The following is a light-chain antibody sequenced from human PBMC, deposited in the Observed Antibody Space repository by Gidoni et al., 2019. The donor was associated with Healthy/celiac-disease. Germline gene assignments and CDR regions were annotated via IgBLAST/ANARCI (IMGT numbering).Light chain of an antibody. Sequence: QSVLTQPPSASGTPGQRVTISCSQQLPGTAPKLLIYRNNQRSSGVPDRFFGSKSGTSASLAISGLRSEDEADYYCAAWDDSLSGHVFGTGTKVTVL. CDR2: RNN. V-gene: IGLV1-47*01. CDR3: AAWDDSLSGHV. J-gene: IGLJ1*01.